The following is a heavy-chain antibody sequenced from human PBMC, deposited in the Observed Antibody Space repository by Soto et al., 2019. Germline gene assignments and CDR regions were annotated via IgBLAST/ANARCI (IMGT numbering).Heavy chain of an antibody. CDR3: AKDGGGWYFNGMDV. V-gene: IGHV3-30*18. CDR2: ISYDGDNK. D-gene: IGHD6-19*01. CDR1: GFTFSNYG. Sequence: PGGSLRLSCVVSGFTFSNYGMHWVRQAPGKGLEWVAGISYDGDNKFHADSVKGRFTIPRDNSKNTLFLQMNSLRAEDTAVYYCAKDGGGWYFNGMDVWGQGTTVTVSS. J-gene: IGHJ6*02.